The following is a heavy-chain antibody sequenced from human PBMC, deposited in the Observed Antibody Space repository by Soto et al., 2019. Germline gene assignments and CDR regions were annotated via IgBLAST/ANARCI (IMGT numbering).Heavy chain of an antibody. CDR3: AKDPSIAVAFDAFDI. CDR1: GFTVSSYA. J-gene: IGHJ3*02. CDR2: ISGSGGST. D-gene: IGHD6-19*01. V-gene: IGHV3-23*01. Sequence: PGGSLRLSCAASGFTVSSYAMSWVRQAPGKGLEWVSAISGSGGSTYYADSVKGRFTISRDNSKNTLYLQMNSLRAEDTAVYYCAKDPSIAVAFDAFDIWGQGTMVTVSS.